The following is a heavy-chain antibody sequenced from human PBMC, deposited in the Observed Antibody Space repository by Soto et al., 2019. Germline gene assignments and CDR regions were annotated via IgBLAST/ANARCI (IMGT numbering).Heavy chain of an antibody. Sequence: EVQLVESGGGLVQPGRSLRLSCAASGFTFDDYAMHWVRQATGKGLEWVSGISWNSGSIGYADSVKGRFTISRDNAKNSLYLQMNSLRAEDTDLYYCAKDIRGSIYGDYGGGAFDIWGQGTMVTVSS. CDR3: AKDIRGSIYGDYGGGAFDI. J-gene: IGHJ3*02. V-gene: IGHV3-9*01. CDR1: GFTFDDYA. D-gene: IGHD4-17*01. CDR2: ISWNSGSI.